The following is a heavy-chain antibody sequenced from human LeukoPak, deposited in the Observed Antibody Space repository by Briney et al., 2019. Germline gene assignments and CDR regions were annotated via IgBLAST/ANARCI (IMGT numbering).Heavy chain of an antibody. V-gene: IGHV5-51*01. D-gene: IGHD6-13*01. CDR2: IYPGDSDT. J-gene: IGHJ4*02. CDR1: FTSYW. CDR3: ARRPPTYSSSWYFDY. Sequence: FTSYWIGWVRQMXGKGLXWXXXIYPGDSDTKYSPSFQGQVTISTDKSISTAYLQWSSLKASDTAMYYCARRPPTYSSSWYFDYWGQGTLVTVSS.